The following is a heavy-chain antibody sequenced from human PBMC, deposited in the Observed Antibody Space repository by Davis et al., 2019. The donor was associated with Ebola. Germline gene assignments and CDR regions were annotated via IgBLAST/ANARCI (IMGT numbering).Heavy chain of an antibody. Sequence: GESLKISCAASGFTFSSYAMSWVRQAPGKGLEWVSAISGSGGSTYYADSVKGRFTISRDNSKNTLYLQMNSLRAEDTAVYCCARPVAGTAEYFQHWGQGTLVTVSS. J-gene: IGHJ1*01. CDR1: GFTFSSYA. V-gene: IGHV3-23*01. D-gene: IGHD6-19*01. CDR3: ARPVAGTAEYFQH. CDR2: ISGSGGST.